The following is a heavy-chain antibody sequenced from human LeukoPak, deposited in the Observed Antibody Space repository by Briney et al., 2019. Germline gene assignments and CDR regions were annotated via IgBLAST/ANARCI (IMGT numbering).Heavy chain of an antibody. Sequence: GASVKVSCKASGYTFTGYYLHWVRQAPGQGLEWMGWINPNNFDSKYAQKFQGSVTMTRDTSIATAYMELRRLTSDDTAVYYCARERNSGYSSLGPWGQGTLVTVSS. V-gene: IGHV1-2*04. D-gene: IGHD3-22*01. CDR2: INPNNFDS. CDR1: GYTFTGYY. CDR3: ARERNSGYSSLGP. J-gene: IGHJ4*02.